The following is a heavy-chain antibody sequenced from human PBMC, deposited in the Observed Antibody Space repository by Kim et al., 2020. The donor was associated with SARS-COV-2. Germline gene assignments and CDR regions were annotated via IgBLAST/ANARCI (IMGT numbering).Heavy chain of an antibody. CDR2: ISSSSSYT. J-gene: IGHJ4*02. CDR1: GFTFSDYY. D-gene: IGHD6-19*01. CDR3: AAYSSGWYRQDY. Sequence: GGSLRLSCAASGFTFSDYYMSWIRQAPGKGLEWVSYISSSSSYTNYADSVKGRFTISRDNAKNSLYLQMNSLRAEDTAVYYCAAYSSGWYRQDYWGQGTLVTVSS. V-gene: IGHV3-11*03.